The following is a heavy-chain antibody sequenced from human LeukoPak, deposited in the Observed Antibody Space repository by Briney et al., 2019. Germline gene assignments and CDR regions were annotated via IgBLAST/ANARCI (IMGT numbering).Heavy chain of an antibody. V-gene: IGHV1-69*05. J-gene: IGHJ4*02. D-gene: IGHD5-24*01. CDR2: IILIFDTP. CDR1: GGTFSSYA. CDR3: AREGDGYNLEY. Sequence: ASVKVSCKASGGTFSSYAFSWVRQAPGQGLEWMGGIILIFDTPNYAQKFQGRVTITTDGSTSTAYMELSSLRSEDTAVYYCAREGDGYNLEYWGQGTLVTVSS.